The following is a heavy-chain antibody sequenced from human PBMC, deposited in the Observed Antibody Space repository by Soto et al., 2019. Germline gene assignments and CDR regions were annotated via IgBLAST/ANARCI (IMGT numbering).Heavy chain of an antibody. CDR1: GGTFSSYA. J-gene: IGHJ4*02. CDR3: ARGALYGSGAYSGIDY. V-gene: IGHV1-69*13. CDR2: IIPIFGTA. Sequence: SVKVSCKAPGGTFSSYAISWVRQAPGQGLEWMGGIIPIFGTANYAQKFQGRVTITADESTSTAYMELSSLRSEDTAVYYCARGALYGSGAYSGIDYWGQGTLVTVSS. D-gene: IGHD3-10*01.